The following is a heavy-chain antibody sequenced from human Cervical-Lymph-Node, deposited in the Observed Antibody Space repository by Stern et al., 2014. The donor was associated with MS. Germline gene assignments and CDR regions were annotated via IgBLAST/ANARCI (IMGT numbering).Heavy chain of an antibody. V-gene: IGHV1-18*01. CDR1: GYTFTSYG. Sequence: QVQLLQPGAEVKKPGASVKVSCKASGYTFTSYGISWVRQAPGQGLEWMGWISAYNGNTNYAQKLQGRVTMTTDTSTSTAYMELRSLRSDDTAVYYCARDRVATIPLNYYYGMDVWGQGTTVTVSS. J-gene: IGHJ6*02. D-gene: IGHD5-12*01. CDR2: ISAYNGNT. CDR3: ARDRVATIPLNYYYGMDV.